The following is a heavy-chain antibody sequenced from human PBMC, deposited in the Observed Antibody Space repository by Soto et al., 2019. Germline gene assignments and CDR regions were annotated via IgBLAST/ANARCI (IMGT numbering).Heavy chain of an antibody. CDR1: GYRFNSYW. CDR2: IYPGDPDT. J-gene: IGHJ6*02. CDR3: ARQGINGAYVNYVMDV. V-gene: IGHV5-51*01. D-gene: IGHD3-16*01. Sequence: GESLKISCKGSGYRFNSYWIGWVRQMPGKGLEWIGMIYPGDPDTTYSPSFQGQVTMSADKSISTAYLQWSSLKASDSATYYCARQGINGAYVNYVMDVWGQGTTVTVSS.